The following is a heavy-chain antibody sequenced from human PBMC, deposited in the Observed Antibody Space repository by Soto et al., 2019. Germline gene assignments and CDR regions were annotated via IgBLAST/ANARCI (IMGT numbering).Heavy chain of an antibody. D-gene: IGHD5-18*01. CDR2: ISYDGSNK. CDR1: GFTFSSYG. Sequence: GWSLRLSCAASGFTFSSYGMHWVRQAPGKGLEWVAVISYDGSNKYYADSVKGRFPISRDNSKNTLYLQMNSLRAEDTAVYYCAKGHSGDTAMVTEWFDPWGQGTLVTVSS. J-gene: IGHJ5*02. CDR3: AKGHSGDTAMVTEWFDP. V-gene: IGHV3-30*18.